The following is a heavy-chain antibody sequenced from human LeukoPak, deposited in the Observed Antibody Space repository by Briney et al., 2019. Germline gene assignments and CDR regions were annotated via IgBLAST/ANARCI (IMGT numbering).Heavy chain of an antibody. CDR1: GFTFSSYG. CDR3: ARAGAARASFDY. J-gene: IGHJ4*02. V-gene: IGHV3-30*02. CDR2: MRYDGSNK. Sequence: PGGSLRLSCAASGFTFSSYGMHWVRQAPGKGLECVAFMRYDGSNKYYADSVKGRFTISRDNSKNTLYLQMNSLRAEDTAVYYCARAGAARASFDYWGQGTLVTVSS. D-gene: IGHD6-6*01.